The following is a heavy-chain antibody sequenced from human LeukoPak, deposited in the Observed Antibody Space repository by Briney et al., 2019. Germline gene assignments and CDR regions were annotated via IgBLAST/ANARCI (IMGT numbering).Heavy chain of an antibody. CDR1: GFIFSSYA. CDR3: AKDLHYDFWSGYVDY. V-gene: IGHV3-23*01. Sequence: GGSLRLSCAASGFIFSSYAMNWVRQPPGKGLEWVSAISGSGGSSSYADSVEGRFAISRHNSKNTVHLQMKSLSAGDTAVYYCAKDLHYDFWSGYVDYWGQGTLVTVSS. D-gene: IGHD3-3*01. J-gene: IGHJ4*02. CDR2: ISGSGGSS.